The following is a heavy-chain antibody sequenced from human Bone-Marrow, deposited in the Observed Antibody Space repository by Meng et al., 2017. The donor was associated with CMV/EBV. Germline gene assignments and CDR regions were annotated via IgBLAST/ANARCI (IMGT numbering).Heavy chain of an antibody. J-gene: IGHJ5*02. V-gene: IGHV4-59*01. Sequence: SETLSLTCTVSGDSISASYWTWIRQSPGKGLEWIGYAYYGENSRYNPSLSSRVAISVDTSKNQFSLKLSSVTASDMAVYFCARYDRRWGNLYLHSWGQGALVTVSS. CDR3: ARYDRRWGNLYLHS. CDR1: GDSISASY. D-gene: IGHD3-16*01. CDR2: AYYGENS.